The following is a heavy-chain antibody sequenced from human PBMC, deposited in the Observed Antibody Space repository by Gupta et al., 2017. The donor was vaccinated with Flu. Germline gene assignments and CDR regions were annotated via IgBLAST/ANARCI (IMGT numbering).Heavy chain of an antibody. CDR1: FSSYG. J-gene: IGHJ4*02. Sequence: FSSYGMHWVRQAPGKGLEWVAVIWFDGSKQYDGDSVKGRFTISRDESRKKLYLQMNRRRPEDTAVYFCARDVSKNNYLFDYWGQGTLVTVSS. D-gene: IGHD4-4*01. V-gene: IGHV3-33*01. CDR3: ARDVSKNNYLFDY. CDR2: IWFDGSKQ.